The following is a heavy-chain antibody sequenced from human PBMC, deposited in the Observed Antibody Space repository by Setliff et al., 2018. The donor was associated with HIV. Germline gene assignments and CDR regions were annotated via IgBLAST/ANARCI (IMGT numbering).Heavy chain of an antibody. CDR3: ARAVCPSLNCYSFFNY. CDR1: DGSFSGYS. CDR2: VSRGGST. V-gene: IGHV4-34*01. J-gene: IGHJ4*01. Sequence: SETLSLTCGVDDGSFSGYSWSWIRQGPGKGLEWIGEVSRGGSTTYNPSLTGRVSVSVDTSKSQFSLKLTNVTAADAAVYYCARAVCPSLNCYSFFNYWGHGSLVTVSS. D-gene: IGHD2-15*01.